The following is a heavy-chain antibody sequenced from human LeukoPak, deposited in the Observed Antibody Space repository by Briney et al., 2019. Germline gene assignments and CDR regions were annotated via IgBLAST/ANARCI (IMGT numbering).Heavy chain of an antibody. CDR3: ASQYCSSTSCYYYYYYMDV. V-gene: IGHV1-69*06. CDR2: IIPIFGTA. J-gene: IGHJ6*03. Sequence: GASVKVSCKASGGAFSSYAISWVRQAPGQGLEWMAGIIPIFGTANYAQKLQGRVTITADKSTTTAYMELSSLRYEDTAVYCCASQYCSSTSCYYYYYYMDVWGKGTTVTVSS. D-gene: IGHD2-2*01. CDR1: GGAFSSYA.